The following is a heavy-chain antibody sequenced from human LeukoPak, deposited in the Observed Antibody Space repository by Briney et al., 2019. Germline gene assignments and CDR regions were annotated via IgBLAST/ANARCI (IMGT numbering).Heavy chain of an antibody. CDR2: IYYSGSS. CDR1: GGSISSYY. Sequence: PSETLSLTCTVSGGSISSYYWSWIRQPPGKGLEWIGYIYYSGSSNYNPSLKSRVTISVDTSKNQFSLKLSSVTAADTAVYYCARTTEAHSWRTRYYDYYMDVWGKGTTVTVSS. J-gene: IGHJ6*03. V-gene: IGHV4-59*01. D-gene: IGHD6-13*01. CDR3: ARTTEAHSWRTRYYDYYMDV.